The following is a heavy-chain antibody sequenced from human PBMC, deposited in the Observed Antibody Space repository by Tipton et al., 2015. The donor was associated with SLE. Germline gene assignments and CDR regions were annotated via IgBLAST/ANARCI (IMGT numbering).Heavy chain of an antibody. V-gene: IGHV3-48*03. CDR3: AKDVDYGDYIDY. CDR2: ISSSGSTT. J-gene: IGHJ4*02. CDR1: GFTFSSYE. D-gene: IGHD4-17*01. Sequence: SLRLSCAASGFTFSSYEMNWVRQAPGKGLEWVSYISSSGSTTYYADSVKGRFTISRDNAKNSLYLQMNSLRAEDTAVYYCAKDVDYGDYIDYWGQGTLVTVSS.